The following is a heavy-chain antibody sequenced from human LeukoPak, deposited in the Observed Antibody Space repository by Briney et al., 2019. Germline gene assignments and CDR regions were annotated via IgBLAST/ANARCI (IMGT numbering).Heavy chain of an antibody. CDR3: ARLLVVESRFDP. CDR2: IYASGST. Sequence: PSETLSLTCTVSDGSINSYFGSWIRQPAGKGLEYIGRIYASGSTNYNPSLKSRVTMSVDTSKNQFSLKLTSVTAADTAVYYCARLLVVESRFDPWGQGTLVTVSS. D-gene: IGHD2-15*01. CDR1: DGSINSYF. V-gene: IGHV4-4*07. J-gene: IGHJ5*02.